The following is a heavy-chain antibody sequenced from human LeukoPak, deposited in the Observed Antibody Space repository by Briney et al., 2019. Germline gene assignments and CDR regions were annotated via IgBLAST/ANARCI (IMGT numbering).Heavy chain of an antibody. CDR3: ARDSGYDPLNYYGMDV. CDR2: IIPILGIA. CDR1: GGTFSSYA. Sequence: SVKVSCKASGGTFSSYAISWVRQAPGQGLEWMGRIIPILGIANYAQKFQGRVTITADESTSTAYMELSSLRSEDTAVYYCARDSGYDPLNYYGMDVWGQGTTVTVSS. D-gene: IGHD5-12*01. J-gene: IGHJ6*02. V-gene: IGHV1-69*04.